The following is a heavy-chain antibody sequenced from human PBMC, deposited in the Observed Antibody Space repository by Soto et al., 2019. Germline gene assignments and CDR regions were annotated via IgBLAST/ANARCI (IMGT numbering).Heavy chain of an antibody. CDR1: GYTFTSYG. CDR2: ISGYNGNT. Sequence: QVQLVQSGTEVRKPGASVKVSCKASGYTFTSYGINWVRQAPGQGLEWMGWISGYNGNTDYVQRLQDRVTMTTDTSTRTAYTELRNLRSDDSAVYYCARTDLKLRGLDYWGQGTLVTVSS. D-gene: IGHD1-7*01. J-gene: IGHJ4*02. CDR3: ARTDLKLRGLDY. V-gene: IGHV1-18*01.